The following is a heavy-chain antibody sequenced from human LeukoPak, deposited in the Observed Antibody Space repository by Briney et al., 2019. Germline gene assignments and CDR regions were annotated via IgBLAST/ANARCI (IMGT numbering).Heavy chain of an antibody. CDR2: IYYSGST. CDR3: ARSMITPATVYAFDI. D-gene: IGHD3-16*01. J-gene: IGHJ3*02. V-gene: IGHV4-59*01. CDR1: GGSISSYY. Sequence: PSETLSLTCTVSGGSISSYYWSWIRQPPGKGLEWIGYIYYSGSTNYNPSLKSRVTISVDTSKNQFSLKLSSVTATDTAVYYCARSMITPATVYAFDIWGQGTMVTVSS.